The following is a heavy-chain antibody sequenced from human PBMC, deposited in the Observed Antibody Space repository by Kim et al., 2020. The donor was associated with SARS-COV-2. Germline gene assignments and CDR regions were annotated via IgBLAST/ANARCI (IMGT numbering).Heavy chain of an antibody. CDR1: GYSFTSYW. CDR2: IYPGDSDT. D-gene: IGHD3-22*01. V-gene: IGHV5-51*01. J-gene: IGHJ5*02. Sequence: GESLKISCKGSGYSFTSYWIGWVRQMPGKGLEWMGIIYPGDSDTRYSPSFQGQVTISADKSISTAYLQWSSLKASDTAMYYCARCDYDSSGYRNWFDPWGQGTLVTVSS. CDR3: ARCDYDSSGYRNWFDP.